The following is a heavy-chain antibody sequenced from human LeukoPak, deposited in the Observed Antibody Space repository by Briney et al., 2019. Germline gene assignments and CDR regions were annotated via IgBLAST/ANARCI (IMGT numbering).Heavy chain of an antibody. CDR3: ARGCSGGDCLYYFDS. V-gene: IGHV3-66*01. J-gene: IGHJ4*02. D-gene: IGHD2-21*02. CDR2: VYSGGTT. CDR1: GFTVSSYY. Sequence: GGSLRLSCAVSGFTVSSYYMSWVRQAPGKGLEWVSIVYSGGTTNYADSAKGRFTISRDNSKNTLYLQMNSLRPEDTAVYYCARGCSGGDCLYYFDSWGQGTLVTVSS.